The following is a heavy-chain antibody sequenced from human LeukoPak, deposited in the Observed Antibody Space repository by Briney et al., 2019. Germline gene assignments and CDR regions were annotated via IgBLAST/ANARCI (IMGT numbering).Heavy chain of an antibody. Sequence: SETLSLTCTVSGGFISSSSYYLGWIRQPPRNGLEWVGSIYYSGSTYYNPSLKSRVTISVDTSKNQFSLKLSSVTAADTAVYYCARIRRDGYKNAYYFDYWGQGTLVTVSS. CDR2: IYYSGST. V-gene: IGHV4-39*01. D-gene: IGHD5-24*01. CDR3: ARIRRDGYKNAYYFDY. CDR1: GGFISSSSYY. J-gene: IGHJ4*02.